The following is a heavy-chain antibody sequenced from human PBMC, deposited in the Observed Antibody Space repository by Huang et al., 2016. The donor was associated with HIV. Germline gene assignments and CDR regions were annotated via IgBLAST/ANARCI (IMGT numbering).Heavy chain of an antibody. V-gene: IGHV3-7*01. D-gene: IGHD7-27*01. CDR2: IRQDESEK. CDR1: GFTFSAYW. CDR3: ATGLGSFDC. J-gene: IGHJ4*02. Sequence: EVQLVESGGGLVQPGGSLRLSCAASGFTFSAYWMSWVRQAPGKGLEWVANIRQDESEKYYVDSVKGRFTISRDNAKNSLYLQMNSLRAEDTAVYYCATGLGSFDCWGQGSLVTVSS.